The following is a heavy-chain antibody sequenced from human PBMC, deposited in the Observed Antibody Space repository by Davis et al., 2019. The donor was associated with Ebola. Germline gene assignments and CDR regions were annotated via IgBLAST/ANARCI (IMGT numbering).Heavy chain of an antibody. CDR1: GGSISSSSYY. CDR2: INHSGST. J-gene: IGHJ4*02. D-gene: IGHD6-13*01. CDR3: ARVKQQLVLSYFDY. Sequence: PSETLSLTCTVSGGSISSSSYYWSWIRQPPGKGLEWIGEINHSGSTYYNPSLKSRVTISVDRSKNQFSLKLSSVTAADTAVYYCARVKQQLVLSYFDYWGQGTLVTVSS. V-gene: IGHV4-39*07.